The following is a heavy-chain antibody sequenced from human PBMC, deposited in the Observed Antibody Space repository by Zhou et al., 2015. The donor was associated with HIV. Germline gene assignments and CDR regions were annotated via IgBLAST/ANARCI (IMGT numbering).Heavy chain of an antibody. CDR1: GFTFSNYW. CDR2: INRDGSVT. CDR3: ARAGYFAGLDI. D-gene: IGHD3-9*01. Sequence: VHLVESGGGVVQPGRALRLSCAASGFTFSNYWIHWVRQVPGKGLVWVSHINRDGSVTNSADSVKGRFTISRDNAKNTLYLQMNSLRVDDTAVYYCARAGYFAGLDIWGQGTMVTVSS. V-gene: IGHV3-74*02. J-gene: IGHJ3*02.